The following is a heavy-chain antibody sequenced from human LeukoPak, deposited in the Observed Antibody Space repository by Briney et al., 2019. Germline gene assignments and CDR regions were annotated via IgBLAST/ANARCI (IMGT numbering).Heavy chain of an antibody. D-gene: IGHD6-6*01. CDR1: GYSIGSGHY. Sequence: SETLSLTCIVSGYSIGSGHYWGWIRQPPGKGLEWIGSIYHSGTTYYNPSLKSRVTISVDTSKNQFSLKLSSVTAADTAVYYCAREGYSSSSGIIDYWGQGTLVTVSS. CDR2: IYHSGTT. J-gene: IGHJ4*02. V-gene: IGHV4-38-2*02. CDR3: AREGYSSSSGIIDY.